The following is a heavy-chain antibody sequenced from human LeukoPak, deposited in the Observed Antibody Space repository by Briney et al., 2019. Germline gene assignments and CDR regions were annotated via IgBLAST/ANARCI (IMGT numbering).Heavy chain of an antibody. J-gene: IGHJ4*02. CDR1: AFTVSSNY. CDR3: AAGIYGVRGYFLDY. V-gene: IGHV3-53*01. D-gene: IGHD4/OR15-4a*01. CDR2: IFSDGGT. Sequence: PGGSLRLSCAASAFTVSSNYMSWVRQAPGKGLDCVSIIFSDGGTSYSDSVKGRFTVSRDNSKNTLYLQMNNLRAEDTAVYYCAAGIYGVRGYFLDYWGQGTLVTVSS.